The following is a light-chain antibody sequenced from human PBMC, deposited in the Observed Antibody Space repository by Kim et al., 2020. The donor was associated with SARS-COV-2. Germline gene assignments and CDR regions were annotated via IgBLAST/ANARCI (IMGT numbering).Light chain of an antibody. CDR1: QRVNNNS. J-gene: IGKJ5*01. CDR3: QQYGSSPPIT. CDR2: GAS. V-gene: IGKV3-20*01. Sequence: TGERATLSWRASQRVNNNSLAWYQPKPGQAPRLLIYGASSRATGIPDRCSGSGSGTDFTLTISRLEPEDFAVYYCQQYGSSPPITFGQGTRLEIK.